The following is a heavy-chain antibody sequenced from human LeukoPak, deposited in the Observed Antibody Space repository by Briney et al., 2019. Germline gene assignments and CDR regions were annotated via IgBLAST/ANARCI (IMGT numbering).Heavy chain of an antibody. V-gene: IGHV4-59*01. CDR3: AREAEYSSSSGGFDI. D-gene: IGHD6-6*01. J-gene: IGHJ3*02. CDR1: GGSISSYY. Sequence: PSETLSLTCTVSGGSISSYYWSWIRQPPGKGLEWIGYIYYSGSTNYNPFLKSRVTISVDTSKNQFSLKLSSVTAADTAVYYCAREAEYSSSSGGFDIWGQGTMVTVSS. CDR2: IYYSGST.